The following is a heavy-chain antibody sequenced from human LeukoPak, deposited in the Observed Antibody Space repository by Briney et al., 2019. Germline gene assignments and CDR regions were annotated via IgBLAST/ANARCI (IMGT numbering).Heavy chain of an antibody. J-gene: IGHJ5*02. CDR2: ISSSSSYI. Sequence: GGSPRLSCAASGFTFSSYSMNWVRQAPGKGLEWVSSISSSSSYIYYADSVKGRFTISRDNAKNSLYLQMNSLRAEDTAVYYCAREDGDWFDPWGQGTLVTVSS. CDR1: GFTFSSYS. V-gene: IGHV3-21*01. D-gene: IGHD3-16*01. CDR3: AREDGDWFDP.